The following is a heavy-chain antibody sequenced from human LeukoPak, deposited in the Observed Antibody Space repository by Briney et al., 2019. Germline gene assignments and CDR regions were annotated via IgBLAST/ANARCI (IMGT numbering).Heavy chain of an antibody. J-gene: IGHJ4*02. Sequence: GGSLRLSCAASGFTFISYAMSWVRQAPGKGLEWVAVISYDGSNKYYADFVKGRFTISRDNSKNTLYLQMNSLRAEDTAVYYCAKDPGIAVDFDYWGQGTLVTVSS. CDR3: AKDPGIAVDFDY. CDR2: ISYDGSNK. V-gene: IGHV3-30*18. CDR1: GFTFISYA. D-gene: IGHD6-19*01.